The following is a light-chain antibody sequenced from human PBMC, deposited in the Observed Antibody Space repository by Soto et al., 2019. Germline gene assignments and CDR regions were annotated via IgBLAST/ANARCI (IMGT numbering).Light chain of an antibody. J-gene: IGLJ3*02. CDR3: TSYTSSTTWL. Sequence: QSALTQPASVSGSPGQSITISCTGTSSDFGASTSVSWCQQHPGKAPKLMIYEVNNRPSGVSDRFSGSKSGNTASLTISGLQAEDEADYYCTSYTSSTTWLFGGGTKVTVL. CDR2: EVN. CDR1: SSDFGASTS. V-gene: IGLV2-14*01.